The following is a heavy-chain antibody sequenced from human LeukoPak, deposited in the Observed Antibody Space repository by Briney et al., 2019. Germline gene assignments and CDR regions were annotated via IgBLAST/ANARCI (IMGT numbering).Heavy chain of an antibody. J-gene: IGHJ6*02. D-gene: IGHD1-26*01. CDR1: GFTFSSYW. V-gene: IGHV3-9*01. CDR2: ISKNSDGR. Sequence: GGSLRLSCAASGFTFSSYWMSWVRQAPGKGLEWVAGISKNSDGRGYGDSVKGRLTISRDNAKSSLHLQMNSLRPEDTGMYYCAKVGVSRYYGMDVWGQGTTVTVSS. CDR3: AKVGVSRYYGMDV.